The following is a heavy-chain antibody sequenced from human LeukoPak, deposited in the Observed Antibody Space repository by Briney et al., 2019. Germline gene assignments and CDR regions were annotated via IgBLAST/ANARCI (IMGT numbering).Heavy chain of an antibody. V-gene: IGHV3-23*01. CDR3: AKGNWRYFDY. Sequence: GSLRLSCAASGFTFSTYVMSWVRQAPGKGLEWVSAISGSGGSTYYADSVKGRFTISRDNSKNTLYLQMNSLGADDTAVYYCAKGNWRYFDYWSQGTLVTVSS. D-gene: IGHD1-1*01. CDR1: GFTFSTYV. J-gene: IGHJ4*02. CDR2: ISGSGGST.